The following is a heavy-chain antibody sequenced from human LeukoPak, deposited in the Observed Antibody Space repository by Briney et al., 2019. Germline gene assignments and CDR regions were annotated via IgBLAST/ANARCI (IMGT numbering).Heavy chain of an antibody. D-gene: IGHD2-15*01. J-gene: IGHJ5*02. CDR3: ARVRRLGYCSGGSCYYNWFDP. V-gene: IGHV1-18*01. Sequence: GASVTVSFKASGYTFTSYGISWVRQAPGQGREWMGWISAYNGNTNYAQKLQGRVTMTTDTSTSTAYMELRSLRSDDTAVYYCARVRRLGYCSGGSCYYNWFDPWGQGTLVTVSS. CDR2: ISAYNGNT. CDR1: GYTFTSYG.